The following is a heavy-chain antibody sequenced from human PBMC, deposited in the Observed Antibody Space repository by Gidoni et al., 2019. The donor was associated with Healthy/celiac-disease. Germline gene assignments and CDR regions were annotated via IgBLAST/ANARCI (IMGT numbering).Heavy chain of an antibody. CDR3: ARQPWGQCSGGSCYFDY. D-gene: IGHD2-15*01. J-gene: IGHJ4*02. Sequence: EVQLVQSGAEVKKLGESLKISCKGSGYSFTSYWIGWVRQMPGKGLAWMGIIYPGDSDTRYSPSFQGQVTISADKSISTAYLQWSSLKASDTAMYYCARQPWGQCSGGSCYFDYWGQGTLVTVSS. V-gene: IGHV5-51*01. CDR1: GYSFTSYW. CDR2: IYPGDSDT.